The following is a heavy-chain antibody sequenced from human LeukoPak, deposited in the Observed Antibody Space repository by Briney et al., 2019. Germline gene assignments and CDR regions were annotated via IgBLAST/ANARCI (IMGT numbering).Heavy chain of an antibody. V-gene: IGHV3-74*03. CDR3: AREGRVSGYDFDF. D-gene: IGHD5-12*01. CDR1: GFTLSSYW. CDR2: INSDGSST. J-gene: IGHJ4*02. Sequence: GGSLRLSCAASGFTLSSYWMHWVRQAPGKGLVGVSRINSDGSSTTYADSVKGRFTISRDNAKNTLYLQMNSLRVEDTAVYYCAREGRVSGYDFDFWGQGTLVTVSS.